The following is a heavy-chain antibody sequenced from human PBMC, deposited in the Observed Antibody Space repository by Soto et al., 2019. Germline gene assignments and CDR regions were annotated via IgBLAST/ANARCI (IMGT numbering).Heavy chain of an antibody. CDR2: TYYRSKWYN. Sequence: PSTGALRGDRVSRYSAARNWYRKSPSRGLEWLGRTYYRSKWYNDYAVSVKSRITINPDTSKNQFSLQLNSVTPEDTAVYYCARALVGGYDYAYRVQGTLVTVSP. D-gene: IGHD5-12*01. J-gene: IGHJ4*02. V-gene: IGHV6-1*01. CDR1: GDRVSRYSAA. CDR3: ARALVGGYDYAY.